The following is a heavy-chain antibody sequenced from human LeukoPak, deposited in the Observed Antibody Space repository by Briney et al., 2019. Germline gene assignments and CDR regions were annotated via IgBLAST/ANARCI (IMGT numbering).Heavy chain of an antibody. CDR3: AKDRYSYGRIFDY. D-gene: IGHD5-18*01. J-gene: IGHJ4*02. Sequence: PGGSLRLSCAASGFTFSSYAMSWVRQAPGKGLEWVSAISGSGGSTYYADSVKGRFTISRDNSKNTLYLQMNSLRAEDTAVYYYAKDRYSYGRIFDYWGQGTLVTVSS. CDR2: ISGSGGST. CDR1: GFTFSSYA. V-gene: IGHV3-23*01.